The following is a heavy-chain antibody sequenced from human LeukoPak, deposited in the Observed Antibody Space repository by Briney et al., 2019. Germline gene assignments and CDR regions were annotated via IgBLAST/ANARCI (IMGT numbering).Heavy chain of an antibody. CDR1: GYNFTNYW. D-gene: IGHD3-22*01. Sequence: GESLKISCEACGYNFTNYWIVWVRQMPGKGLEWMGIIDPGDSDTMYNPSLQGQVTISADKSLSTANLQWSSLKASDTAMYYCARLDDSSGYYQDAFDIWGQGTVVTVSS. J-gene: IGHJ3*02. CDR2: IDPGDSDT. CDR3: ARLDDSSGYYQDAFDI. V-gene: IGHV5-51*01.